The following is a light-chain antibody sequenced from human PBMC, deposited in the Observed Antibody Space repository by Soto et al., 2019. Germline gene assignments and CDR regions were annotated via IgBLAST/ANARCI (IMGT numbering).Light chain of an antibody. J-gene: IGKJ2*01. CDR2: DAS. CDR1: QSVDSF. Sequence: EILLTQSPATLSLSPGERATLSCRASQSVDSFLAWYQQKPGQAPRLLIYDASSRATGIPARFSGSGSGTDFKLTISSLQPEDVAVYYCLQRRTWRGFTFGQGTKLE. V-gene: IGKV3-11*01. CDR3: LQRRTWRGFT.